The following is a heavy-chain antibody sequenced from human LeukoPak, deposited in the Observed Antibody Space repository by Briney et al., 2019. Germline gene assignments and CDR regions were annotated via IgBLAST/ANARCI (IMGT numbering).Heavy chain of an antibody. Sequence: SVKVSCKASGGTFSSYAISWVRQAPGQGLEWMGGIIPIFGTANYAQKFQGRVTITADESTRTAYMELSSLRSEDTAEYYCARGAIAAAGTGGYFDYWGQGTLVTVSS. CDR3: ARGAIAAAGTGGYFDY. J-gene: IGHJ4*02. CDR2: IIPIFGTA. D-gene: IGHD6-13*01. V-gene: IGHV1-69*13. CDR1: GGTFSSYA.